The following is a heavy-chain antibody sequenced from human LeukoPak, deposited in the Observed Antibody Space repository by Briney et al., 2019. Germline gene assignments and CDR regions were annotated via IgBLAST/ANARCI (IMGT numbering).Heavy chain of an antibody. Sequence: EGSLRLSCAASGFTFSSYWRSWVRQAPGKGLEWLANIKQDGSEKYYVDSVKGRFTISRDNAKNSLFLQMNSLRAEDTAVYYCARDLSGNYDFWSGYYFDYWGQGTLVTVSS. V-gene: IGHV3-7*01. D-gene: IGHD3-3*01. CDR2: IKQDGSEK. CDR3: ARDLSGNYDFWSGYYFDY. J-gene: IGHJ4*02. CDR1: GFTFSSYW.